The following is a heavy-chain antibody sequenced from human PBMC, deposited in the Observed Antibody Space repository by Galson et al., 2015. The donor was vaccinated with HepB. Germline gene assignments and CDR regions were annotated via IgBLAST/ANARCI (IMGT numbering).Heavy chain of an antibody. J-gene: IGHJ6*03. CDR2: IRSDSRYT. D-gene: IGHD6-6*01. CDR1: GFTFSDYH. V-gene: IGHV3-11*06. Sequence: SLRLSCAASGFTFSDYHMTWIRQSPGKGLEWVSYIRSDSRYTHYADSVKGRFTISRDNAKNSLYLQMNSLRADDTGLYYCARDPRPYSSSEFYMDVWGEGTTVTVSS. CDR3: ARDPRPYSSSEFYMDV.